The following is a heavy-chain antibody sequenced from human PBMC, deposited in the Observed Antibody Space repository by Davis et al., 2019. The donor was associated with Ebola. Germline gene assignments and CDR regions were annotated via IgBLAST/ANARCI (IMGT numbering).Heavy chain of an antibody. D-gene: IGHD4-17*01. J-gene: IGHJ6*02. V-gene: IGHV1-69*04. CDR1: GGTFSSYA. CDR3: ARDGLGDYNYGMDV. Sequence: SVKVSCKASGGTFSSYAISWVRQAPGQGLEWMGRIIPILGIANYAQKFQGRVTITADKSTSTAYMELSSLRSEDTAVYYCARDGLGDYNYGMDVWGQGTTVTVSS. CDR2: IIPILGIA.